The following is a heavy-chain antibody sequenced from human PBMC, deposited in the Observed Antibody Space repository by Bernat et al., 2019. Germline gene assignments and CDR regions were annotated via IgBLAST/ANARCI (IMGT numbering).Heavy chain of an antibody. Sequence: EVQLVESGGGLVQPGGSLRLSCAASGFTFSSYWMSWVRQAPGKGLEWVANIKQDGSEKYYVDSVKGRFTISRDNAKNSLYLQMNSLRAEDTAVYYCARDFFENSSGWAAFNYWGQGTLVTVSS. CDR1: GFTFSSYW. D-gene: IGHD6-19*01. CDR3: ARDFFENSSGWAAFNY. V-gene: IGHV3-7*01. J-gene: IGHJ4*02. CDR2: IKQDGSEK.